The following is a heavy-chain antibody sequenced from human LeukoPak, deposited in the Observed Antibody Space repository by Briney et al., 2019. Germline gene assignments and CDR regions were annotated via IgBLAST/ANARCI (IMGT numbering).Heavy chain of an antibody. V-gene: IGHV1-69*04. D-gene: IGHD2-21*02. J-gene: IGHJ3*02. CDR2: IIPILGIA. CDR1: GGTFSSYA. Sequence: GASVKVSCKASGGTFSSYAISWVRQSPGQGLEWMGRIIPILGIANYAQKFQGRVTITADKSTSTAYMELSSLRSEDTAVYYCARGGVWAVVVTRGAFDIWGQGTMVTVSS. CDR3: ARGGVWAVVVTRGAFDI.